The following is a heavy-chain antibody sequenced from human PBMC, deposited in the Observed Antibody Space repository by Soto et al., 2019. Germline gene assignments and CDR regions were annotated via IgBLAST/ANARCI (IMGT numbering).Heavy chain of an antibody. J-gene: IGHJ4*02. Sequence: EEQLVESGGDLVQPGGSLRLSCAASGFTVSNNYMSWVRQAPGKGLEWVSLIYSGGSTYYADSVKGRFTISRDSSKNTLSLQMNSLRAEDTAMYYCAAYSHKGYWGQGTLFTVSS. CDR2: IYSGGST. CDR3: AAYSHKGY. V-gene: IGHV3-66*01. CDR1: GFTVSNNY. D-gene: IGHD3-16*01.